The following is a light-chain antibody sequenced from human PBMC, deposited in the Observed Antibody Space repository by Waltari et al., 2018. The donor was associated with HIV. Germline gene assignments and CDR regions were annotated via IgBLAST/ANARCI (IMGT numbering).Light chain of an antibody. J-gene: IGLJ3*02. CDR1: SSDVGAYTL. Sequence: SALTQSASVSGSPGQSITISCTGTSSDVGAYTLVSWYQQHPRMVPKLLIYGVTKRPSGVPTRCSGSKSGNTASLTIAGLQAEDEADYYCCSYAGSGLVFGGGTKLTVL. V-gene: IGLV2-23*02. CDR3: CSYAGSGLV. CDR2: GVT.